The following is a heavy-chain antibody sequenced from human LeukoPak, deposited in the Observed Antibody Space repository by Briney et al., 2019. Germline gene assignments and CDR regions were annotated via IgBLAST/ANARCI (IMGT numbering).Heavy chain of an antibody. CDR1: GYTFTVYY. CDR3: ARVQGIAVAGTSRFDY. V-gene: IGHV1-2*02. J-gene: IGHJ4*02. Sequence: ASVTVSFKASGYTFTVYYMHWVRQAPGQGREWMGWINPNSGGTNYTQKFQGRVTITRDTSISTAYMELSRLRSDDTAVYYCARVQGIAVAGTSRFDYWGQGTLVTVSS. D-gene: IGHD6-19*01. CDR2: INPNSGGT.